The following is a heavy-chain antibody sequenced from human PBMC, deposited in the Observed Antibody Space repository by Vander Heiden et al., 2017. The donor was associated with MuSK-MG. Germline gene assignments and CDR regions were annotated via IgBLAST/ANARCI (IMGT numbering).Heavy chain of an antibody. Sequence: QVQLVQSGAEVKKPGSSVKVSCKPSGGTFSSYAISWVRQAPGQGLEWMGGIIPIFGTENDAQKGQGRVTITADESTSTAYMELRRMRSEATAVYYFAIAAGTIEYYGMDVWGQGTTVTVYS. CDR3: AIAAGTIEYYGMDV. V-gene: IGHV1-69*01. CDR1: GGTFSSYA. J-gene: IGHJ6*02. CDR2: IIPIFGTE. D-gene: IGHD4-17*01.